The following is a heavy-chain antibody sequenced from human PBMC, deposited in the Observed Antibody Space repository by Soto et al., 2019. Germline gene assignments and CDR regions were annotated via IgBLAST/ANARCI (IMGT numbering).Heavy chain of an antibody. V-gene: IGHV4-30-4*01. CDR1: GGSISSGDYY. CDR3: ARDLRYGDYESYGMDV. Sequence: PSETLSLTCTVSGGSISSGDYYWSWIRQPPGKGLEWIGYIYYSGSTYYNPSLKSRVTISVDTSKNQFSLKLSSVTAADTAVYYCARDLRYGDYESYGMDVWGQGTTVTVSS. D-gene: IGHD4-17*01. J-gene: IGHJ6*02. CDR2: IYYSGST.